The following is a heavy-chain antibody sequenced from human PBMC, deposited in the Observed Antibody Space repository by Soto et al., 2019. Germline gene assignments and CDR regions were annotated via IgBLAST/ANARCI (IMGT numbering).Heavy chain of an antibody. CDR3: ARGGDCGGDCFYFDY. V-gene: IGHV4-59*01. J-gene: IGHJ4*02. D-gene: IGHD2-21*02. CDR2: IYYSGST. CDR1: GGSISSYY. Sequence: PSETLSLTCTVSGGSISSYYWSWIRQPPGKGLEWIGYIYYSGSTNYNPSLKGRVTISVDTSKNQFSLKLSSVTAADTAVYYCARGGDCGGDCFYFDYWGQGTLVTVSS.